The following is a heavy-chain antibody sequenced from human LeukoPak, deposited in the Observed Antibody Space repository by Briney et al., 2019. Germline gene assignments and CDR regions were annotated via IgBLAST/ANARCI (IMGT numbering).Heavy chain of an antibody. V-gene: IGHV4-34*01. Sequence: SETLSLTCAVYGESPSNYYWSWIRQPPGKGLEWIGEINHYGSTNYNPSLKSRITISVDTSKNQFSLKLSSVTAADTAVYYSRHGAPGWGQGTLVTVSS. CDR1: GESPSNYY. CDR3: RHGAPG. CDR2: INHYGST. J-gene: IGHJ4*02. D-gene: IGHD2-2*01.